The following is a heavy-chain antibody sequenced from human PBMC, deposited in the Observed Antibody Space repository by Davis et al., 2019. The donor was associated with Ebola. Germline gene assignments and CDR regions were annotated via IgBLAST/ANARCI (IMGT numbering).Heavy chain of an antibody. CDR3: ASVRQTYDSSGYSQPFDS. Sequence: SETLSLTCTVSGGSIYSYYCDWIRQSPGKGLEWIGTFYYSGTTFYNPSLKSRITVSVDPSKNQFSLKLNSATAAVTAVYYCASVRQTYDSSGYSQPFDSWGQGSLVTVSS. CDR2: FYYSGTT. J-gene: IGHJ4*02. CDR1: GGSIYSYY. D-gene: IGHD3-22*01. V-gene: IGHV4-59*04.